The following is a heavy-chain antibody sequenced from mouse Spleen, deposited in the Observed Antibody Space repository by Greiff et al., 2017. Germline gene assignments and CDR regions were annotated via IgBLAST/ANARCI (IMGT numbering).Heavy chain of an antibody. V-gene: IGHV6-6*02. CDR1: GFTFSNYW. D-gene: IGHD1-1*01. CDR2: IRLKSNNYAT. J-gene: IGHJ2*01. CDR3: TRRPLYYGSSLDY. Sequence: EVMLVESGGGLVQPGGSMKLSCVASGFTFSNYWMNWVRQSPEKGLEWVAEIRLKSNNYATHYAESVKGRFTISRDDSKSSVYLQMNNLRAEDTGIYYCTRRPLYYGSSLDYWGQGTTLTVSS.